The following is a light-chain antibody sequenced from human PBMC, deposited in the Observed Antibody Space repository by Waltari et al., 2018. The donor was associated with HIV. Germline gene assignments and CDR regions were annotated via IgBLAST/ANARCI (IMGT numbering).Light chain of an antibody. CDR2: TNN. CDR1: SSNIGNNP. Sequence: QSVMTQPPSASGTPGQSVTNSCSGSSSNIGNNPVNWYQQLPGTAPKLLIYTNNPRPSGVPDRFSGSRSGTSASLAISGLQSEDEADYYCAAWDDSLSGVVFGGGTKLTVL. J-gene: IGLJ2*01. CDR3: AAWDDSLSGVV. V-gene: IGLV1-44*01.